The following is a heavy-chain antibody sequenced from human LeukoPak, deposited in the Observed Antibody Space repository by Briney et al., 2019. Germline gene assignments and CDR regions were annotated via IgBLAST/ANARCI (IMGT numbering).Heavy chain of an antibody. J-gene: IGHJ4*02. CDR1: GGSISSSSYY. D-gene: IGHD6-19*01. CDR3: ATSGWYLLPGVY. Sequence: SETLSLTCTVSGGSISSSSYYWGWIRQPPGKGLEWIGSIYYSGSTYYNPSLESRVTISVDTSKNQFSLKLSSVTAADTAVYYCATSGWYLLPGVYWGQGTLVTVSS. V-gene: IGHV4-39*01. CDR2: IYYSGST.